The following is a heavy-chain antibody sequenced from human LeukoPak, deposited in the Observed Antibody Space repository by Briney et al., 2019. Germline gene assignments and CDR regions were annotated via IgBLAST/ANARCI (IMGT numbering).Heavy chain of an antibody. CDR1: GFTFTSYY. Sequence: ASVKVSCKASGFTFTSYYMHWVRQAPGQGLEWMGIINPSGYNTNYAQKFQGRVTMTRDMSTSTVYTELSSLRSEDTAVYYCARSGGDSYGNEIDYWGQGTLVTVSS. CDR3: ARSGGDSYGNEIDY. V-gene: IGHV1-46*01. J-gene: IGHJ4*02. D-gene: IGHD5-18*01. CDR2: INPSGYNT.